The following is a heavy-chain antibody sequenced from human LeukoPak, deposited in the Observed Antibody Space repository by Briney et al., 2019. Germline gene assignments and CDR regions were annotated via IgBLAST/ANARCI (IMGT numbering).Heavy chain of an antibody. CDR1: GFTFTTYS. CDR2: ISSDSNYI. Sequence: GGSLRLSCAASGFTFTTYSMTWVRQAPGKGLEWVSSISSDSNYIYYADSLKGRFTISRDNAKNSLYLQMISLRAEDTAVYYCARVAFGLYVMDVWGQGTTVTVSS. CDR3: ARVAFGLYVMDV. V-gene: IGHV3-21*01. J-gene: IGHJ6*02. D-gene: IGHD3/OR15-3a*01.